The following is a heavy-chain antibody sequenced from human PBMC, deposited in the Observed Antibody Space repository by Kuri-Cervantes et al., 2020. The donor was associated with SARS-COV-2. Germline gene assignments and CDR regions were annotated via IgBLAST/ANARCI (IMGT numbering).Heavy chain of an antibody. V-gene: IGHV3-9*01. J-gene: IGHJ4*02. Sequence: GGSLRLSCAASGFTFDDYAMHWVRQAPGKGLEWVSGISWNSGNIGYADSVKGRFTISRDNSKNTLYLQMNSLRAEDTAVYYCATGGVYDFWSGYYPFDYWGQGTLVTVSS. CDR1: GFTFDDYA. CDR2: ISWNSGNI. CDR3: ATGGVYDFWSGYYPFDY. D-gene: IGHD3-3*01.